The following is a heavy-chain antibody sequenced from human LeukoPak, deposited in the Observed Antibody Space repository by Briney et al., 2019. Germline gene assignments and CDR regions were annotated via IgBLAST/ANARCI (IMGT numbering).Heavy chain of an antibody. Sequence: GGSLRLSCAASGFTFSSYGMHWVRQAPGKGLEWVAFIRYDGSNKYYADSAKGRFTISRDNSKNTLYLQMNSLRAEDTAVYYCAKDPTPGYSSSWYCRDWGQGTLVTVSS. CDR3: AKDPTPGYSSSWYCRD. D-gene: IGHD6-13*01. CDR1: GFTFSSYG. V-gene: IGHV3-30*02. CDR2: IRYDGSNK. J-gene: IGHJ4*02.